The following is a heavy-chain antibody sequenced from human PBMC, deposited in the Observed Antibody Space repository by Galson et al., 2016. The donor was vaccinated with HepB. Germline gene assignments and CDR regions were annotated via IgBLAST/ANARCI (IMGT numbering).Heavy chain of an antibody. CDR3: ANLGYCSGGDCYSVD. J-gene: IGHJ4*02. D-gene: IGHD2-15*01. V-gene: IGHV4-4*02. Sequence: SETLSLTCAVSGGSLSTRNWWSWIRQTPGKGLEWIGEIYHTGNTNYNPSLKSRITMSFDKSKNQFSLKLNSVTAADTAVYYCANLGYCSGGDCYSVDWGQGTMVTVSS. CDR2: IYHTGNT. CDR1: GGSLSTRNW.